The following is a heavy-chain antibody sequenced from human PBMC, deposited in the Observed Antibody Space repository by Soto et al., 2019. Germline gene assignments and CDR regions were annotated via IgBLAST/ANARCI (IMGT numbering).Heavy chain of an antibody. CDR2: IIPMFGIP. V-gene: IGHV1-69*01. J-gene: IGHJ3*01. D-gene: IGHD6-13*01. Sequence: QVQLVQSGAEVKKPGSSVKVSCKASGGTLNKHAITWVRRAPGQGLEWLGGIIPMFGIPNYPQKFQGRVTMTADDSTNTSHRELHSLTSDDTAVYYCARGGTSGWLKGAYDVWGQGTMVTVSS. CDR3: ARGGTSGWLKGAYDV. CDR1: GGTLNKHA.